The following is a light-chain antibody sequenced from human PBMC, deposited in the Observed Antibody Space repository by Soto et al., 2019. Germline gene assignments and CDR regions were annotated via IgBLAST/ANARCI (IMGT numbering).Light chain of an antibody. V-gene: IGKV1-39*01. CDR1: QSISNF. CDR2: AAS. J-gene: IGKJ2*01. Sequence: DIRMTQSPSSLSASVGDRITINGRASQSISNFLNWYQQKTGIAPRLLIYAASSLQSGVPSRFSGSGSGTDFTLTISILQPEDFATYYCQQTSSAPYTFSQGTKLEIK. CDR3: QQTSSAPYT.